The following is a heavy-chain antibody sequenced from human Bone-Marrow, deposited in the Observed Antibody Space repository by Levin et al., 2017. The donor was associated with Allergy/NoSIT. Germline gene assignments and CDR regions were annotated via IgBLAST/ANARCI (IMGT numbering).Heavy chain of an antibody. Sequence: ASVKVSCKVSGNKLTDLSMNWVRQAPGKGLEWMGGFDPAESETIFAQKFVGRVTMTEDTSTDTAYMELSSLRSEDTATYYCATPGDSLSYYFHGLDVWGQGTTVTVSS. J-gene: IGHJ6*02. V-gene: IGHV1-24*01. CDR2: FDPAESET. D-gene: IGHD2-21*01. CDR3: ATPGDSLSYYFHGLDV. CDR1: GNKLTDLS.